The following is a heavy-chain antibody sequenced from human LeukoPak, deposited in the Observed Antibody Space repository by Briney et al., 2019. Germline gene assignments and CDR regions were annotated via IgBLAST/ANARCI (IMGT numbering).Heavy chain of an antibody. Sequence: SQTLPLTCTVSGGSISSGDYYWSWIRQPPGKGLEWIGYTYYSGSTYYNPSLKNRVSISVDTSKNQFSLSLSSVTAADTAVYYCARPYYYDSRIDPWGQGTLVTVSS. CDR1: GGSISSGDYY. CDR3: ARPYYYDSRIDP. D-gene: IGHD3-22*01. V-gene: IGHV4-30-4*01. CDR2: TYYSGST. J-gene: IGHJ5*02.